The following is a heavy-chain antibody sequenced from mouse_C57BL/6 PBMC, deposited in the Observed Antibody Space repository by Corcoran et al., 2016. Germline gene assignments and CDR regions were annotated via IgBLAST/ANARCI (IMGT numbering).Heavy chain of an antibody. V-gene: IGHV9-4*01. CDR1: GYTFTTAG. CDR2: INTHPGEP. Sequence: QIQLVQSGPELKKPGETAKISCKASGYTFTTAGMQWVQKMPRKGFRWIGWINTHPGEPKYAEDFKGRFAFSLETSSSTAYLQISNLRNEDTATYFCGRLDYFDYRGQGTTITVSS. J-gene: IGHJ2*01. CDR3: GRLDYFDY.